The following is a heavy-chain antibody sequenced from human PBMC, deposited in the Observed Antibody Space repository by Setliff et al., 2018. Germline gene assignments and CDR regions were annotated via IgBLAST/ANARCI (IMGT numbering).Heavy chain of an antibody. CDR1: GGSISSSNW. D-gene: IGHD2-2*01. V-gene: IGHV4-4*02. CDR3: ARGMPIGYFQP. J-gene: IGHJ1*01. Sequence: SETLSLTCTVSGGSISSSNWWTWVRQPPGKGLEWIGEIYNTERANYNPSLKSRVTISPDTSKNLFSLNLTSVTAADTAIYYCARGMPIGYFQPWGQGTLVTVSS. CDR2: IYNTERA.